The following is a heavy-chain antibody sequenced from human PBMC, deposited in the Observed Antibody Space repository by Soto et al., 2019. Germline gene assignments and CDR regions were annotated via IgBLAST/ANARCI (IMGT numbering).Heavy chain of an antibody. D-gene: IGHD6-13*01. Sequence: PGESLKISCKGSGYSVTSYWIGWVRQMPGKGLEWMGIIYPGDSDTRYSPSFQGQVTISADKSISTAYLQWSSLKASDTAMYYCARTAAAGKNYDGTDVWGQGTTVTVSS. J-gene: IGHJ6*02. CDR1: GYSVTSYW. CDR2: IYPGDSDT. V-gene: IGHV5-51*01. CDR3: ARTAAAGKNYDGTDV.